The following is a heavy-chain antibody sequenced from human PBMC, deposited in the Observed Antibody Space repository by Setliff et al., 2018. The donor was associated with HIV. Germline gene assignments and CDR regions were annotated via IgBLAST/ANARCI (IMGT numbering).Heavy chain of an antibody. CDR3: AREIPYSFGYYFDY. J-gene: IGHJ4*02. CDR2: IYTSGST. V-gene: IGHV4-61*02. D-gene: IGHD5-18*01. Sequence: SETLSLPCTVSGGSISSGGYYWSWIRQPAGKGLEWIGRIYTSGSTKYNPSLKSRLTISVDTSKDQFSLKLRSVTAADTAAYYCAREIPYSFGYYFDYWGQGTLVTVSS. CDR1: GGSISSGGYY.